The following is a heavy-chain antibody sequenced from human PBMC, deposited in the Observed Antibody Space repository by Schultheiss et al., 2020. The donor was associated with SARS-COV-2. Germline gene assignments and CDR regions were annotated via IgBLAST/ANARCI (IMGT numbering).Heavy chain of an antibody. Sequence: SETLSLTCTVSGGSISSYYWSWIRQPPGKGLEWIGYIYYTGSTNYNPSLKSRVTISVDTSKNQFSLKLSSVTAADTAVYYCARDHILLSLDPWGQGTLVTVSS. CDR3: ARDHILLSLDP. D-gene: IGHD2-21*01. V-gene: IGHV4-59*12. J-gene: IGHJ5*02. CDR1: GGSISSYY. CDR2: IYYTGST.